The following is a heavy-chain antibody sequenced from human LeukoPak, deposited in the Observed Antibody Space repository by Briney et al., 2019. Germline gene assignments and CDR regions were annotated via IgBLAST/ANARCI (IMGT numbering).Heavy chain of an antibody. CDR1: GYSISIGYY. CDR3: AGAGREWPMNPIDF. D-gene: IGHD3-3*01. Sequence: SETLSLTCAVSGYSISIGYYWGSIRQPPGKGLEGIGSIYHSGSTYYNPSIKNLLTISVDTFKNQFSLKLSSVTAADTAVYYCAGAGREWPMNPIDFWGQGTLVTVSS. V-gene: IGHV4-38-2*01. J-gene: IGHJ4*02. CDR2: IYHSGST.